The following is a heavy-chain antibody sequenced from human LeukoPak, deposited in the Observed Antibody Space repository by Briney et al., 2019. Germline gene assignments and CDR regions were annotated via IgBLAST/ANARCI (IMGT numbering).Heavy chain of an antibody. CDR1: GFTFSDYY. J-gene: IGHJ4*02. D-gene: IGHD4-23*01. Sequence: GGSLRLSCAASGFTFSDYYMSWIRQAPGKGLEWVSYISSSGSTIYYADSVKGRFTISRDSAKNSLYLQMNSLRAEDTAVYYCARDPLDYGYDYGGSYFDYWGQGTLVTVSS. V-gene: IGHV3-11*01. CDR2: ISSSGSTI. CDR3: ARDPLDYGYDYGGSYFDY.